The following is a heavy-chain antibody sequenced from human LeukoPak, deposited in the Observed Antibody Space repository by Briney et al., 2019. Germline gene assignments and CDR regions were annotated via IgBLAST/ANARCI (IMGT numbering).Heavy chain of an antibody. D-gene: IGHD3-22*01. V-gene: IGHV3-30*18. J-gene: IGHJ4*02. CDR1: GFTFSSYG. CDR3: AKEGYYYDSSGFPSFDY. Sequence: QAGGSLRLSCAASGFTFSSYGMHWVRQAPGKGLEWVAVISYDGSNKYYADSVKGRFTISRDNSKNTLYLQMNSLRAEDTAVYYCAKEGYYYDSSGFPSFDYWGQGTLVTVSS. CDR2: ISYDGSNK.